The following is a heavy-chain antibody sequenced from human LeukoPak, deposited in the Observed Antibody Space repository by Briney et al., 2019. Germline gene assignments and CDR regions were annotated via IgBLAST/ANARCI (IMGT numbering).Heavy chain of an antibody. CDR1: GGSISSYY. CDR2: IYYSGST. J-gene: IGHJ4*02. Sequence: SETLSLTCTVSGGSISSYYWSWIRQPPGKGLEWIGYIYYSGSTNYNPSLKSRVTISVDTSKNQFSLKLGSVTAADTAVYYCASGAKFSSSWYSFDYWGQGTLVTVSS. CDR3: ASGAKFSSSWYSFDY. V-gene: IGHV4-59*01. D-gene: IGHD6-13*01.